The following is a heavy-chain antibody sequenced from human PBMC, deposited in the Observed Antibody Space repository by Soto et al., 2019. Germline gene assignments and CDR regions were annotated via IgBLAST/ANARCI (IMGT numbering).Heavy chain of an antibody. CDR3: ARSHLYYDSSGYPDY. J-gene: IGHJ4*02. V-gene: IGHV4-61*01. Sequence: SETLSLTCTVSGGSVSSGSYYWSWIRQPPGKGLEWIGYIYYSGSTNYNPSLKSRVTISRDNSKNTVYLQMNSLRAEDTAVYYCARSHLYYDSSGYPDYWGQGTLVTVSS. CDR2: IYYSGST. D-gene: IGHD3-22*01. CDR1: GGSVSSGSYY.